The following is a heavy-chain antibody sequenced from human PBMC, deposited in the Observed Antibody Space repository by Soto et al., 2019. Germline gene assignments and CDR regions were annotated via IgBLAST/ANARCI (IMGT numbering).Heavy chain of an antibody. Sequence: LLQESGPGLLKPSQTLSLTCNVSGDSIRGGDYYWSWIRQPPGKGLEWLGYIYWSGSVYYNPSLKILATISVDTSQNQCSLRLTSVTAAATAVYVCARGVSRSSMIWFVFYFDHWGQGILVSVSS. J-gene: IGHJ4*02. CDR3: ARGVSRSSMIWFVFYFDH. D-gene: IGHD3-16*01. V-gene: IGHV4-30-4*01. CDR2: IYWSGSV. CDR1: GDSIRGGDYY.